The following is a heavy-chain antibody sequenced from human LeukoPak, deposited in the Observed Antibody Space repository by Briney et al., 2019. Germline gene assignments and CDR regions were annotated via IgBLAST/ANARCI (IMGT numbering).Heavy chain of an antibody. V-gene: IGHV1-69*05. CDR2: IIPIFGTA. CDR3: ARGPPPLFGVVIPIDY. D-gene: IGHD3-3*01. Sequence: SVKVSCKASGGTFIGYAISWVRQAPGQGLEWMGGIIPIFGTANYAQKFQGRVTITRDTSASTAYMELSSLRSEDTAVYYCARGPPPLFGVVIPIDYWGQGTLVTVSS. CDR1: GGTFIGYA. J-gene: IGHJ4*02.